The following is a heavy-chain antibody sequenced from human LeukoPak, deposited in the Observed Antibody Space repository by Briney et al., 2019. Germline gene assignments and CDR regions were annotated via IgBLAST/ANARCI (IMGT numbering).Heavy chain of an antibody. J-gene: IGHJ4*02. Sequence: GGSLRLSCAASGFTVSSKYMNWVRQAPGKGLEWVSVIYTGDNTYYADSVKGRFTISRDNSKNTVYLQMNSLRVEDTAVYYCAKIVVSGIVYWGQGTLVTVSS. D-gene: IGHD6-19*01. CDR3: AKIVVSGIVY. V-gene: IGHV3-53*01. CDR1: GFTVSSKY. CDR2: IYTGDNT.